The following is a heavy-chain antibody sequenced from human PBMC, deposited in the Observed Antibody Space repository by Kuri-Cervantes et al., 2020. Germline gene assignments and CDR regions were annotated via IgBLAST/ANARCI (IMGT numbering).Heavy chain of an antibody. V-gene: IGHV4-34*01. CDR2: INHSGST. Sequence: SQTLSLTCAVYGGPFSGHYWSWIRQPPGKGLEWIGEINHSGSTNYNPSLKSRVTISVDTSKNQFSLKLSSVTAADTAVYYCARGSGYNYYYYYGMDVWGQGTTVTVSS. J-gene: IGHJ6*02. CDR1: GGPFSGHY. D-gene: IGHD5-24*01. CDR3: ARGSGYNYYYYYGMDV.